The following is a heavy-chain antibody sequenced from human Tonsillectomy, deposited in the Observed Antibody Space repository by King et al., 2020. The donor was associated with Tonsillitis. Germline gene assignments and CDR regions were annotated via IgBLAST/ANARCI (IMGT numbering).Heavy chain of an antibody. CDR2: INSDGSST. V-gene: IGHV3-74*01. J-gene: IGHJ2*01. Sequence: VQLVESGGGLVQPGGSLRLSCAASGFTFSSYWMHWVRQAPGKGLVWVSRINSDGSSTSYADSVKGRFTISRDNAKNTLYLQMNSLRAEDTAVYYCARSGEQWPAPNWYFDLWGRGTLVTVSS. CDR1: GFTFSSYW. CDR3: ARSGEQWPAPNWYFDL. D-gene: IGHD6-19*01.